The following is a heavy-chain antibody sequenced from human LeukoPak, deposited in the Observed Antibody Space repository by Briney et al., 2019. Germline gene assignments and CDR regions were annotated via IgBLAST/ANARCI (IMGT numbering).Heavy chain of an antibody. D-gene: IGHD5-18*01. J-gene: IGHJ4*02. CDR1: GYTFTSYG. CDR3: ARVHVLNKPYSYGSGPFDY. CDR2: ISVNNGNT. Sequence: ASVKVSCKASGYTFTSYGISWVRQAPGQGLEWMGWISVNNGNTDYAQKFQGRVTMTRDTSTSTAYMELSSLRSEDTAVYYCARVHVLNKPYSYGSGPFDYWGQGTLVTVSS. V-gene: IGHV1-18*01.